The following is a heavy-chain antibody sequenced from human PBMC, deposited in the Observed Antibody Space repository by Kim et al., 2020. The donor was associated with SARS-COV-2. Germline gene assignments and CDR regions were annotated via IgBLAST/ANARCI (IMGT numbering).Heavy chain of an antibody. J-gene: IGHJ2*01. CDR2: INHSGST. CDR1: GGSFSGYY. CDR3: ASGGHDYSNPYWYLDL. V-gene: IGHV4-34*01. D-gene: IGHD4-4*01. Sequence: SETLSLTCAVYGGSFSGYYWSWIRQPPGKGLEWIGEINHSGSTNYNPSLKSRVTISVDTSKNHFSLKLSSWTAADTAVYYCASGGHDYSNPYWYLDLWGRGTRVTVSS.